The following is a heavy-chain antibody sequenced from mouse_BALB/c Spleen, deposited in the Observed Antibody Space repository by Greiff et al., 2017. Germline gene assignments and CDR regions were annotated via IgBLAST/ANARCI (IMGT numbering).Heavy chain of an antibody. D-gene: IGHD1-1*01. Sequence: EVQLQQSGAELVRSGASVKLSCTASGFNIKDYYMHWVKQRPEQGLEWIGWIDPENGDTEYAPKFQGKATMTADTSSNTAYLQLSSLTSEDTAVYYCNDGSSHYWGQGTTLTVSS. CDR3: NDGSSHY. J-gene: IGHJ2*01. CDR1: GFNIKDYY. CDR2: IDPENGDT. V-gene: IGHV14-4*02.